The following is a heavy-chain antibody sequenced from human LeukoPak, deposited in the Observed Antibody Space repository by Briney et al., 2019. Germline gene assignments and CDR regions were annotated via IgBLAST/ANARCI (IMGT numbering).Heavy chain of an antibody. CDR1: GGSISSYY. J-gene: IGHJ4*02. V-gene: IGHV4-59*08. Sequence: SETLSLTCTVSGGSISSYYWSWIRQPPGKGLEWIGYIYYSGSTNYNPSLKSRVTISVDTSKNQFSLKVSSVTAADTAVYYCARHQFGGSGYFDYWGQGTLVTVSS. D-gene: IGHD3-16*01. CDR2: IYYSGST. CDR3: ARHQFGGSGYFDY.